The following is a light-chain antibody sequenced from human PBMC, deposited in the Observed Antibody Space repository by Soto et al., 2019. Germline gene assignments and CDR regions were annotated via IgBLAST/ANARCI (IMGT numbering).Light chain of an antibody. J-gene: IGKJ4*01. CDR3: QQRNNWPPLT. Sequence: EMVVTQSPATLSVSPGERATLSCRASQSVSSSYLAWYQQKPGQAPRLLIYGASSRATGIPDRFSGSGSGTDFTLTISRLEPEDFAVYYCQQRNNWPPLTFGGGTKVDIK. CDR1: QSVSSSY. CDR2: GAS. V-gene: IGKV3D-20*02.